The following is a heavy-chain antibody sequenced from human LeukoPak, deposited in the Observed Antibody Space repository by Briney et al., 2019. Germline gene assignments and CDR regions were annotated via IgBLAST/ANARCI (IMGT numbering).Heavy chain of an antibody. D-gene: IGHD6-6*01. CDR1: GYTFTDYY. CDR2: INPNSGGT. V-gene: IGHV1-2*07. J-gene: IGHJ4*02. Sequence: ASVKVSRKASGYTFTDYYMHWVRQAPGQGLEWMGWINPNSGGTNFAHKFQGRVAMTRDTSISTAYMELGSLRSGDTAVYYCARARWQLVPYFDSWGQGTLVTVSS. CDR3: ARARWQLVPYFDS.